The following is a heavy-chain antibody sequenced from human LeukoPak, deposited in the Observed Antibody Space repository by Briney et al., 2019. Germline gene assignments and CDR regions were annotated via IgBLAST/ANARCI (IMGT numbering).Heavy chain of an antibody. CDR3: ARDHPASCLDY. V-gene: IGHV3-30-3*01. CDR2: ISYDGSNK. CDR1: GFTFSSYA. Sequence: GGSLRLSCAASGFTFSSYAMHWVRQAPGKGLEWVAVISYDGSNKYYADSVKGRFTISRDNSKNTLYLQMNSLRAEDTAVYYCARDHPASCLDYWGQGTLVTVSS. D-gene: IGHD2-2*01. J-gene: IGHJ4*02.